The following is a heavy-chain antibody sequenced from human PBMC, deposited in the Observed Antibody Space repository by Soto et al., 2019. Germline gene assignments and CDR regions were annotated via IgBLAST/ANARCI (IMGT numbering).Heavy chain of an antibody. Sequence: ASVKVSCKVSGYTLTELSMHWVRQAPGKGLEWMGGFDPEDGGTIYAQKFQGRVTMTEDTSTDTAYMELSSLRSEDTAVYYCATDQGGSGSEFDYWGQGTLVTVSS. CDR2: FDPEDGGT. CDR1: GYTLTELS. D-gene: IGHD6-19*01. CDR3: ATDQGGSGSEFDY. V-gene: IGHV1-24*01. J-gene: IGHJ4*02.